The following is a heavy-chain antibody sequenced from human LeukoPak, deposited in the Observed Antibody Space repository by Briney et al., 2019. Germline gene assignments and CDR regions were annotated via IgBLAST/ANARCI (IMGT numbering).Heavy chain of an antibody. D-gene: IGHD3-9*01. J-gene: IGHJ6*02. CDR2: IYYSGST. Sequence: PSETLSLTCAVSGGSIISSSYNWGWIRRPPGKGLEWIGYIYYSGSTNYNPSLKSRGTISVDTSKNQFSLKLNSVTAADTAVYYCARDRYGLPLDVWGQGTTVTVSS. CDR1: GGSIISSSYN. V-gene: IGHV4-30-4*08. CDR3: ARDRYGLPLDV.